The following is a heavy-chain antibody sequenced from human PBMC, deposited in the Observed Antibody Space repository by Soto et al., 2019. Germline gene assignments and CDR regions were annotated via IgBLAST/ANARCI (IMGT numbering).Heavy chain of an antibody. CDR1: GYSFTSYW. CDR3: GRIDSRHYFDN. J-gene: IGHJ4*02. V-gene: IGHV5-51*01. Sequence: GESLKISCKGSGYSFTSYWIGWVRQMPGKGLEWMGIVYPGDSDTRYSPSFQGQVTMSVDKSISTAYLQWGSLKASDTAMYYSGRIDSRHYFDNWGQGPLVTVSP. D-gene: IGHD3-22*01. CDR2: VYPGDSDT.